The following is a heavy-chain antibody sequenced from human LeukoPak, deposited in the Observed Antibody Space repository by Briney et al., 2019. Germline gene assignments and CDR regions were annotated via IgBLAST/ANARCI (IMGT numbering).Heavy chain of an antibody. D-gene: IGHD2-2*02. CDR1: GFTFSTFG. J-gene: IGHJ4*02. Sequence: PGGSLRLSCAASGFTFSTFGMHWVRQAPGKGLDWVALISYDGSIKYYADSVKGRFTISRDNSKNTLYLQMNSLRDEDTAVYYCARGQYTPMYYFDYWGQGTLVTVSS. CDR2: ISYDGSIK. CDR3: ARGQYTPMYYFDY. V-gene: IGHV3-30*03.